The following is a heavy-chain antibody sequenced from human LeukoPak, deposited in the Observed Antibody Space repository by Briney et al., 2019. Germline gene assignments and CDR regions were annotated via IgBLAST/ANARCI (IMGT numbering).Heavy chain of an antibody. D-gene: IGHD1-26*01. CDR3: ARVPGSRSPYYFDS. CDR1: GFTFSSYS. Sequence: GGSLRPSCAASGFTFSSYSMHWVRQAPGKGLEWVSYISSGGATIKYAESVKGRFTISRDNAKNSLYLQMSSVRVEDTAVYYCARVPGSRSPYYFDSWGQGALVTVSP. V-gene: IGHV3-48*03. CDR2: ISSGGATI. J-gene: IGHJ4*02.